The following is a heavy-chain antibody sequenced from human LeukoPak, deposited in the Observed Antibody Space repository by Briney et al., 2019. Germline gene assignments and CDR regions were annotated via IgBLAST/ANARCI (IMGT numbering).Heavy chain of an antibody. CDR1: GFTFTTYA. Sequence: PGGSLRLSCAASGFTFTTYAMSWVRQAPGKGLQLVSTLSGSNGSTYYADSVKGRFTISRDNSKNTLFLQMNSLRADDTAIYYCAKVDDSVWHEGYFDYWGQGSLVTVSS. CDR2: LSGSNGST. CDR3: AKVDDSVWHEGYFDY. D-gene: IGHD6-19*01. V-gene: IGHV3-23*01. J-gene: IGHJ4*02.